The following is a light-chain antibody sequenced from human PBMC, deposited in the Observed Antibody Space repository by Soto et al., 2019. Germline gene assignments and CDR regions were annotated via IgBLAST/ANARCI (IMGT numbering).Light chain of an antibody. CDR2: GAS. Sequence: EIVMTQSPATLSVSPGERATLSCRASQSVSSNLAWYQQKPGQAPRLLIYGASTRATGIPARFSGSGSGTEFTLTISSLQSEDFAVYYCQHYSSTPLTFGGGTKVEIK. J-gene: IGKJ4*01. V-gene: IGKV3-15*01. CDR1: QSVSSN. CDR3: QHYSSTPLT.